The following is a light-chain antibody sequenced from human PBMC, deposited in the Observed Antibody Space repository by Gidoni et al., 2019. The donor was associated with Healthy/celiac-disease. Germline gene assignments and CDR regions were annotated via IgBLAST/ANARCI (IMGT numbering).Light chain of an antibody. V-gene: IGKV1-39*01. J-gene: IGKJ4*01. Sequence: DIQMTQYPSSLSASVGDRVTITCRASQSISSYLNWYQQKPGKAPKLLIYAASSLQSGVPSRFSGSGSGTDFTLTISSLQPDDFATYYCQQSYSTPPLTFGGGTKVEIK. CDR2: AAS. CDR1: QSISSY. CDR3: QQSYSTPPLT.